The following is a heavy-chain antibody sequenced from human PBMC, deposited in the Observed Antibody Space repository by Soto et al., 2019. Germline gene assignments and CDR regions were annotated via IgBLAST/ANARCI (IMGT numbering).Heavy chain of an antibody. J-gene: IGHJ4*02. CDR2: IWYDGSNR. V-gene: IGHV3-30*02. CDR3: AKGPLGYYDSSGYDMAPYY. CDR1: GFSFSLYG. D-gene: IGHD3-22*01. Sequence: QPGGSLRLSCAASGFSFSLYGMQWVRQAPGKGLEWVAVIWYDGSNRYYADSVKGRFTISRDNSKNTLYLRMNSLRAEDTAVYYCAKGPLGYYDSSGYDMAPYYWGQGTLVTVSS.